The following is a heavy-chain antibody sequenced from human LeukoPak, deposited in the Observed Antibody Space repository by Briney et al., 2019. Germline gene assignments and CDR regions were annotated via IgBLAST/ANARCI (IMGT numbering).Heavy chain of an antibody. J-gene: IGHJ4*02. CDR3: ASASSHRIAAGGDY. V-gene: IGHV3-74*01. Sequence: GGSLRLSCAASGFTFSNYWMHWVRQAPGKGLGWVSRINSDGSSRNYADSVKGRFTISRDNAKNTLYLQMNSLRAEDTAVYYCASASSHRIAAGGDYWGQGTLVTVSS. D-gene: IGHD6-13*01. CDR2: INSDGSSR. CDR1: GFTFSNYW.